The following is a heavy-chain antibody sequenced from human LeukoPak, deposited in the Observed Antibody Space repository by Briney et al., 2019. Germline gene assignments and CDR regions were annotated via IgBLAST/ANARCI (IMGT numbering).Heavy chain of an antibody. J-gene: IGHJ3*02. D-gene: IGHD3-9*01. Sequence: SETLSLTCTVSGGSISSYYWSWIRQPAGKGLEWIGRIYTSGSTNYNPSLKSRVTMSVDTSKNQFSLKLSSVTAEDTALYYCATGFYDILTGYWFGAFDIWGQGTMVTVSS. CDR1: GGSISSYY. CDR2: IYTSGST. CDR3: ATGFYDILTGYWFGAFDI. V-gene: IGHV4-4*07.